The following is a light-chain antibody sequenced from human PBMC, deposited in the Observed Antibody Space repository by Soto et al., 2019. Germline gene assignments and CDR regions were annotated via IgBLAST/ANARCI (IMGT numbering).Light chain of an antibody. V-gene: IGKV1-27*01. CDR1: RDIADY. CDR3: QNYNSAPWT. CDR2: AAS. Sequence: DIQMTQSPSSLSASVGDRVTITCRASRDIADYLAWYHQKPGQVPKLLIYAASAFQSGVPSRFTASGSGTDFNLTITGLQPEDVATYFCQNYNSAPWTFGQGTKVEF. J-gene: IGKJ1*01.